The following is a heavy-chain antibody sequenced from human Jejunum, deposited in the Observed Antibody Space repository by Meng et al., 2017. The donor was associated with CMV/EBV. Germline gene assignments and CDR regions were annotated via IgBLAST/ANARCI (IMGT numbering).Heavy chain of an antibody. CDR1: GDSVSSNTVA. Sequence: QQHQSGPGLVKPSQTLSLTCAISGDSVSSNTVAWNWIRLSPSRGLEWLGRTYYRSKWYSEYTVSVRSRISITPDTSKNQFSLQLTSVTPDDTAVYYCARGEDSSLDYWGQGTLVTVSS. D-gene: IGHD6-13*01. V-gene: IGHV6-1*01. J-gene: IGHJ4*02. CDR2: TYYRSKWYS. CDR3: ARGEDSSLDY.